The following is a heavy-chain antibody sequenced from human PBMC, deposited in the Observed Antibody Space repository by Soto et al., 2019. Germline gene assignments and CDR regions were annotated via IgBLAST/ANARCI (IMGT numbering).Heavy chain of an antibody. CDR3: AKEGVNYDSSGYLDAFDI. Sequence: SETLSLTCTVSAGSISGYYWSWIRQRPGKVLDWLGNVYDSGGAEYNPSVKRRVSISVDTSKNQFSLNLSSVTAADTAVYYCAKEGVNYDSSGYLDAFDIWGQGTMVTVSS. V-gene: IGHV4-59*01. CDR2: VYDSGGA. J-gene: IGHJ3*02. CDR1: AGSISGYY. D-gene: IGHD3-22*01.